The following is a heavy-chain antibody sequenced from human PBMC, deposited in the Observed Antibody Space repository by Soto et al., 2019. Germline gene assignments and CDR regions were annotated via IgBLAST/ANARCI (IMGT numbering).Heavy chain of an antibody. CDR1: GYTLTSYG. CDR2: ISAYNGNT. CDR3: ARITYYYDSSGYYPPYYYGMDV. Sequence: QIQLVQSGAEVKKPGASVKVSSKASGYTLTSYGISWERQAPGQGVEWMGWISAYNGNTNYAQKLQGRVTMTTDTSTSTAYMELRSLRSDDTAVYYCARITYYYDSSGYYPPYYYGMDVWGQGTTVTVSS. D-gene: IGHD3-22*01. V-gene: IGHV1-18*01. J-gene: IGHJ6*02.